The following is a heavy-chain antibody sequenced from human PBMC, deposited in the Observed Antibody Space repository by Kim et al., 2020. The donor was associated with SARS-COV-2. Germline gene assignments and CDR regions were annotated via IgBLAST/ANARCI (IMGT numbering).Heavy chain of an antibody. CDR2: ISSGRGII. V-gene: IGHV3-48*02. CDR3: ARRQGIDVTMTDRYFDH. Sequence: GGSLRLSCAASGFTFSSYHMNWVRQAPGEGLEWVSYISSGRGIIYYADSVKGRFTISRDNAKNSVYLQMDSLRDEDTAVYYCARRQGIDVTMTDRYFDHWGQGTLVTVSS. CDR1: GFTFSSYH. J-gene: IGHJ4*02. D-gene: IGHD3-22*01.